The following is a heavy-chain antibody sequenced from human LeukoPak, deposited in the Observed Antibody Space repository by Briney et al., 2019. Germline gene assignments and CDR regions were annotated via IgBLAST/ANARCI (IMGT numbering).Heavy chain of an antibody. V-gene: IGHV4-38-2*02. CDR3: ARRRGHYDFWSGYYIRGSAFDI. J-gene: IGHJ3*02. D-gene: IGHD3-3*01. CDR2: IYYSGST. CDR1: GYSISSGYY. Sequence: PSETLSLTCTVSGYSISSGYYWGWIRQPPGKGLEWIGSIYYSGSTYYNPSLKSRVTISVDTSKNQFSLKLSSVTAADTAVYYCARRRGHYDFWSGYYIRGSAFDIWGQGTMVTVSS.